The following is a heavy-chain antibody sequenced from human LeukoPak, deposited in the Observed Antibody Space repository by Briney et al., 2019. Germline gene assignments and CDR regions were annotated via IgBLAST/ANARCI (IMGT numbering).Heavy chain of an antibody. Sequence: PSQTLSLTCCVSGASISSHYCSWLRPPPRKGLEWSGYIYYNGRTKYNPSLKSRVTISLDTSKDQFSLKLSSVTAADTAVYYCARHSQRSCGGDCYFPVEFDYWGQGTLVTVSS. V-gene: IGHV4-59*08. D-gene: IGHD2-21*02. CDR1: GASISSHY. J-gene: IGHJ4*02. CDR3: ARHSQRSCGGDCYFPVEFDY. CDR2: IYYNGRT.